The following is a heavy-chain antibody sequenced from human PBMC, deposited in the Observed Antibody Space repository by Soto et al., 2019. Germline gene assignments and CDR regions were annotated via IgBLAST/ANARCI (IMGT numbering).Heavy chain of an antibody. CDR2: IYYSGST. Sequence: QVQLQESGPGLVKPSQTLSLTCTVSGGSISSGGDYWSWIRQHPGKGLEWIGYIYYSGSTYYKPSLKSRVTISVDTYKHQFSLKLSSVTDADTAVYYCARSAGSGFIFSAFDIWGQGTMVTVSS. D-gene: IGHD3-3*01. J-gene: IGHJ3*02. CDR3: ARSAGSGFIFSAFDI. CDR1: GGSISSGGDY. V-gene: IGHV4-31*03.